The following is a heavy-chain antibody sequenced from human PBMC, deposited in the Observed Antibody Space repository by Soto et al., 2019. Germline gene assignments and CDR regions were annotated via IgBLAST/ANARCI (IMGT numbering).Heavy chain of an antibody. Sequence: VKGSCKASGYSFTGYGINWVRQAPGQGLQWLGRITTYNGDTNYAQNFQGRVTMTTDTSTSTTYMELRSLRSDDTAVYFCARGRGYSLIPVVDDAVDVWGQGTLVTVSS. CDR1: GYSFTGYG. D-gene: IGHD5-12*01. CDR2: ITTYNGDT. CDR3: ARGRGYSLIPVVDDAVDV. J-gene: IGHJ3*01. V-gene: IGHV1-18*04.